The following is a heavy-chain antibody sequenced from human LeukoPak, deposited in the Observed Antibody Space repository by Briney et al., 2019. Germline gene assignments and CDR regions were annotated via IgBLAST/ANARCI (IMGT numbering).Heavy chain of an antibody. Sequence: GGSLRLSCAASGFTFSSYGMHWVRQAPGKGLEWVAFIRYDGSNKYYADSVKGRFTISRDNSKNTLYLQMNSLRAEDTAVYYCARGFEVIADSSGYDYWGQGTLVTVSS. D-gene: IGHD3-22*01. V-gene: IGHV3-30*02. CDR1: GFTFSSYG. CDR3: ARGFEVIADSSGYDY. CDR2: IRYDGSNK. J-gene: IGHJ4*02.